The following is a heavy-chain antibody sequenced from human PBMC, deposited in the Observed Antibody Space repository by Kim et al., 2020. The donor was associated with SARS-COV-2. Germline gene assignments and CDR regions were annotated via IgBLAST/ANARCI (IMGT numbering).Heavy chain of an antibody. CDR3: ARHGRGTMIVVVTTGGMDV. V-gene: IGHV1-18*01. CDR2: ISAYNGNT. J-gene: IGHJ6*02. D-gene: IGHD3-22*01. Sequence: ASVKVSCKASGYTFTSYGISWVRQAPGQWLEWMGWISAYNGNTNYAQKLQGRVTMTTDTSTSTAYMELRSLRSDDTAVYYCARHGRGTMIVVVTTGGMDVWGQGTTVTVSS. CDR1: GYTFTSYG.